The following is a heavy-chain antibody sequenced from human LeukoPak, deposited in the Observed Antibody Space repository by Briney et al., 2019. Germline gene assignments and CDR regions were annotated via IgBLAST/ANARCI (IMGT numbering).Heavy chain of an antibody. CDR3: AGDREWLLDY. D-gene: IGHD5-12*01. Sequence: PSEALSLTCTVSGGSISSYYCNWIRQPAGKGLEGIGRIYTSGSTNYNPSLKSRVTMSVDTSKNQFSLKLTSVTAADTAVYYCAGDREWLLDYWGQGTLVTVSS. V-gene: IGHV4-4*07. CDR2: IYTSGST. J-gene: IGHJ4*02. CDR1: GGSISSYY.